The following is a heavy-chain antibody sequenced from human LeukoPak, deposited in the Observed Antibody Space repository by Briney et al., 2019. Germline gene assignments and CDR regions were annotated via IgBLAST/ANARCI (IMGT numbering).Heavy chain of an antibody. V-gene: IGHV3-23*01. J-gene: IGHJ4*02. CDR2: VLSGGGST. D-gene: IGHD2-21*01. CDR1: VMNLRNYD. Sequence: PGASLRLPWGVCVMNLRNYDMAGVRHAPRKGLEWVSGVLSGGGSTYYADAVKGRFTISRDNSRSTLYLQMNSLRAEDTAVYYCAKDAIYGDGYWEFDYWGQGTLVTVSS. CDR3: AKDAIYGDGYWEFDY.